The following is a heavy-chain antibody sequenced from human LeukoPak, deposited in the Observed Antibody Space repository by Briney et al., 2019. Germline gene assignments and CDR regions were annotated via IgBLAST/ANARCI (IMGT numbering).Heavy chain of an antibody. CDR1: GDSISTYY. CDR3: ARLRWQLVGPYFDY. J-gene: IGHJ4*02. CDR2: IYSSGNT. V-gene: IGHV4-59*01. Sequence: SETLSLTCSLSGDSISTYYWSWIRQSPGKGLEWIGHIYSSGNTDYNSSLKSRVTISADTSKSQFSLRLSSVTATDTAVYYCARLRWQLVGPYFDYWGQGILVTVSS. D-gene: IGHD1-26*01.